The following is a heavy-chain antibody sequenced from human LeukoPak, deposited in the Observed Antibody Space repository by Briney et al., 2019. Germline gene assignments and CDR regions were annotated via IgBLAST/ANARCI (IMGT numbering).Heavy chain of an antibody. CDR1: GYSISSGYY. CDR3: ARVPAAPYYFDY. V-gene: IGHV4-38-2*01. Sequence: PSETLSLTCAVSGYSISSGYYWGWIRQPPGKGLEWIGSIYHSGSTYYNPSLKSRVTISVDTSKNQFCLKLSSVTAADTAVYYCARVPAAPYYFDYWGQGTLVTVSS. CDR2: IYHSGST. D-gene: IGHD2-2*01. J-gene: IGHJ4*02.